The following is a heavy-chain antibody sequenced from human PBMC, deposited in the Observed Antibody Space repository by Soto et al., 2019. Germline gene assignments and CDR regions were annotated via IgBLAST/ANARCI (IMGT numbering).Heavy chain of an antibody. CDR2: ISSSSSYI. V-gene: IGHV3-21*01. Sequence: EVQLVESGGGLVKPGGSLRLSCAASGFTFSSYSMNWVRQTPGKGLEWVSSISSSSSYIYYADSVKGRFTISRDNAKNSLYLQMNSLRAEDTAVYYCAREMRQWLVRYWGQGTLVTVSS. J-gene: IGHJ4*02. D-gene: IGHD6-19*01. CDR3: AREMRQWLVRY. CDR1: GFTFSSYS.